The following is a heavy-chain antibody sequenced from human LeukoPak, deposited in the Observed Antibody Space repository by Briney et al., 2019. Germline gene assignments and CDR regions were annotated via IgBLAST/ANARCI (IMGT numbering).Heavy chain of an antibody. Sequence: PSETLSLTCAVSGGSISSGGYSWNWIRQPPGKGLEWIGYIYYSGSTNYNPSLKSRVTISVDTSKNQFSLKLSSVTAADTAVYYCASSVVDPDPYFDYWGQGTLVTVSS. D-gene: IGHD2-15*01. J-gene: IGHJ4*02. CDR2: IYYSGST. V-gene: IGHV4-61*08. CDR3: ASSVVDPDPYFDY. CDR1: GGSISSGGYS.